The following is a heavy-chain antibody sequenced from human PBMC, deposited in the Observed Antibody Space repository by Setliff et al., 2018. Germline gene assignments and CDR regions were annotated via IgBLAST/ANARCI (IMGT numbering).Heavy chain of an antibody. D-gene: IGHD5-18*01. CDR3: AREHGYSYGQTYYCYGMDV. J-gene: IGHJ6*02. CDR2: IYYSGST. V-gene: IGHV4-59*01. CDR1: GGSISSYY. Sequence: SETLSLTCTVSGGSISSYYWSWIRQPPGKGLEWIGYIYYSGSTNYNPSLKSRVTISVDTSKNQFSLKLSSVTAADTAVYYCAREHGYSYGQTYYCYGMDVWGQGTTVTVSS.